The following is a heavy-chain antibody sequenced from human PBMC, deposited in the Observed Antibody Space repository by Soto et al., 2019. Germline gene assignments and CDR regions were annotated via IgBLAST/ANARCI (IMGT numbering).Heavy chain of an antibody. CDR1: GFTFSSYS. D-gene: IGHD3-9*01. Sequence: EVQLVESGGGLVKPGGSLRLSCAASGFTFSSYSMNWVRQAPGKGLEWVSSISSSSSYIYYADSVKGRFTISRDNAKNSLYLQMNSLRAEDTAVYYCARWGDILTGYLEYYYYGMDVWGQGTTVTVSS. CDR2: ISSSSSYI. CDR3: ARWGDILTGYLEYYYYGMDV. J-gene: IGHJ6*02. V-gene: IGHV3-21*01.